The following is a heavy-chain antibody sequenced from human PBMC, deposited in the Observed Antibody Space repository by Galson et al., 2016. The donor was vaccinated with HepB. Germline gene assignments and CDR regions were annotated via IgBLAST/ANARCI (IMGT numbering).Heavy chain of an antibody. CDR3: ARSKGGAPFYFDY. V-gene: IGHV2-70*01. D-gene: IGHD3-16*01. J-gene: IGHJ4*02. CDR2: LDWDDDK. CDR1: GFSLSTSGMC. Sequence: PALVNPTQTLSLTCTFSGFSLSTSGMCVSWIRQPPGKAPEWLALLDWDDDKHYRASVKTRVTISKDTSKNQVVLTMTNMDPMDTATYYCARSKGGAPFYFDYWGQGILVTVSS.